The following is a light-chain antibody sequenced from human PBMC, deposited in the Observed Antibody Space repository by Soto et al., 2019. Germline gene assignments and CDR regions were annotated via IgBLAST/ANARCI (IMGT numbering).Light chain of an antibody. V-gene: IGKV3D-20*02. CDR3: QQRSNWPS. CDR2: DAS. J-gene: IGKJ5*01. Sequence: EIVLTQSPGTLSLSPGDIATLSCRASQSVSSTYLAWYQQKPGQAPRLLIYDASNRATGIPARFSGSGSGTDFTLTISSLEPEDFAVYYCQQRSNWPSFGQGTDWRL. CDR1: QSVSSTY.